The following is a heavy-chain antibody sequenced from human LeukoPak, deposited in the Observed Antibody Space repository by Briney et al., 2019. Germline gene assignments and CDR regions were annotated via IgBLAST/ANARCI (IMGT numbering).Heavy chain of an antibody. D-gene: IGHD5-18*01. Sequence: PSETLSLTCTVSGDSISGADYYWSWIRQPPGKGLEWIAYVYYSGSTYYNPSLKSRVTLSVDTSKNQFSLKLSSVTAADTAVYYCARGGGSGYSYGWGQGTLVTVSS. J-gene: IGHJ4*02. CDR3: ARGGGSGYSYG. CDR1: GDSISGADYY. V-gene: IGHV4-30-4*02. CDR2: VYYSGST.